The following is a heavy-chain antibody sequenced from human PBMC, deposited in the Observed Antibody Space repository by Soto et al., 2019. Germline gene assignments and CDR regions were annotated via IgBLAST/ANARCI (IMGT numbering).Heavy chain of an antibody. CDR2: IYHSGST. V-gene: IGHV4-30-2*01. CDR3: ARVGGPYDFWSGNWFDP. J-gene: IGHJ5*02. D-gene: IGHD3-3*01. CDR1: GGSISSGGYS. Sequence: TLSLTCAVSGGSISSGGYSWSWIRQPPGKGLEWIGYIYHSGSTYYNPSLKSRVTISVDRSKNQFSLKLRSVTAADTAVYYCARVGGPYDFWSGNWFDPWGQGTLVTVSS.